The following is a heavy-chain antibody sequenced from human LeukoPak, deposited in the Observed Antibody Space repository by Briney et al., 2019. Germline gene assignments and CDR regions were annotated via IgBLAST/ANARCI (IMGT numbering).Heavy chain of an antibody. Sequence: GESLKISCKASGYTFTSYGISWVRQAPGQGLEWMGWISAYNGNTNYAQKLQGRVTMTTDTSTSTAYMELRSLRSDDTAVYYCARDPSLQYYYYDSTAGFDYWGQGTLVTVSS. CDR3: ARDPSLQYYYYDSTAGFDY. D-gene: IGHD3-22*01. V-gene: IGHV1-18*01. CDR2: ISAYNGNT. CDR1: GYTFTSYG. J-gene: IGHJ4*02.